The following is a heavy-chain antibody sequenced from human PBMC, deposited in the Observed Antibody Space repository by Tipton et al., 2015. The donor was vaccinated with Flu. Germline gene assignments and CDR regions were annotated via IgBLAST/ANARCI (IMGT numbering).Heavy chain of an antibody. Sequence: TLSLTCTVSGGSISSYYWSWIRQPPGKGLEWIGYIYYSGSTNYNPSLKSRVTISVDTSKNQFSLKLSSVTAADTAVYYCARGIAVAGEAWWYFDLWGRGPLVTVSS. D-gene: IGHD6-19*01. CDR2: IYYSGST. V-gene: IGHV4-59*01. J-gene: IGHJ2*01. CDR1: GGSISSYY. CDR3: ARGIAVAGEAWWYFDL.